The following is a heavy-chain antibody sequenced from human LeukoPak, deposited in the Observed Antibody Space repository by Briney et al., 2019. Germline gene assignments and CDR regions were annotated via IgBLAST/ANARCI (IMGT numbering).Heavy chain of an antibody. CDR2: IRRDGSRI. Sequence: GGSLRLSCAASGLSFSSYSMNWVRQASGKGLEWISYIRRDGSRIYYADSVEGRFTISRDNAKNSLYLQMDSLRVEDTAVYYCTRDPHALDFWGQGTLVTVSS. CDR3: TRDPHALDF. D-gene: IGHD2/OR15-2a*01. J-gene: IGHJ4*02. CDR1: GLSFSSYS. V-gene: IGHV3-48*01.